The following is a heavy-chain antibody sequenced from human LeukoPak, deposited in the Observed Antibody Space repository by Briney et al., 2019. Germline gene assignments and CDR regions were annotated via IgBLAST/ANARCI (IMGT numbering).Heavy chain of an antibody. CDR1: GFTFSMYD. CDR3: VRESNDVLTGYYDH. CDR2: IGTVGDT. J-gene: IGHJ5*02. Sequence: GGSLRLSCATSGFTFSMYDFHWVRQPTGKGLEWVSAIGTVGDTYYPASVKGRFTISRENAKNSVYLQMDSLRAGDTAVYYCVRESNDVLTGYYDHWGQGILVTVSS. D-gene: IGHD3-9*01. V-gene: IGHV3-13*01.